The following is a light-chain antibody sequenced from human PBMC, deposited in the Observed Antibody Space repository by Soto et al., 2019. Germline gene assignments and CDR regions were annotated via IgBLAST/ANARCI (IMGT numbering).Light chain of an antibody. CDR1: QSVSSTY. CDR3: QHYGSSPPMYT. Sequence: EIVLTQSPGTLSLSPGERATLSCRASQSVSSTYIAWYLLKPGQAPRLLIYGASTRATGIPDRFSGSGSGTDFSLTISRLEPEDFAVYYCQHYGSSPPMYTFGQGTNLEIK. V-gene: IGKV3-20*01. CDR2: GAS. J-gene: IGKJ2*01.